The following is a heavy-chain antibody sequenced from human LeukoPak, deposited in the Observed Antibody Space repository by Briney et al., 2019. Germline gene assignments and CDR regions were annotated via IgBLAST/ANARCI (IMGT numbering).Heavy chain of an antibody. Sequence: GASVKVSCKASGYTFTSYGISWVRQAPGQGLEWMGWISAYNGNTNYAQKLQGRVTMTTDTSTSTAYMELRSLRSDDTAVYYCARDNYCGGDWYSPCGWFDPWGQGTLVTVSS. CDR3: ARDNYCGGDWYSPCGWFDP. J-gene: IGHJ5*02. D-gene: IGHD2-21*02. CDR2: ISAYNGNT. CDR1: GYTFTSYG. V-gene: IGHV1-18*01.